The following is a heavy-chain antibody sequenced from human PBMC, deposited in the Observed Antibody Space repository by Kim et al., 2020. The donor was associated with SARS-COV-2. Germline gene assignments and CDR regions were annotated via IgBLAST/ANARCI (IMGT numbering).Heavy chain of an antibody. Sequence: ASVKVSCKASGYSFREYYFSWVRQAPGQGLQWLGRISAYTGHLAYAPSLQGRITMTTDPSTNTAYMELRRLTSDDTAVYYCTRETRVVFEGMTGWGQGTTVTVS. CDR1: GYSFREYY. CDR2: ISAYTGHL. J-gene: IGHJ6*02. CDR3: TRETRVVFEGMTG. V-gene: IGHV1-18*01. D-gene: IGHD3-9*01.